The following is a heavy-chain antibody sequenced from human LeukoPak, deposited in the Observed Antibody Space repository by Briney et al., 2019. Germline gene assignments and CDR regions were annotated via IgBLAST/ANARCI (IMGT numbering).Heavy chain of an antibody. CDR3: ARGRIFGVVIPFDY. J-gene: IGHJ4*02. D-gene: IGHD3-3*01. CDR2: IYYSGST. V-gene: IGHV4-59*08. Sequence: PSETLSLTCTVSGGSISSYYWSWIRQPPGKGLEWIGYIYYSGSTNYNPSLKSRVTISVDTSKNQFSLKLSSVTAADTAVYYCARGRIFGVVIPFDYWGQGTLVTVSS. CDR1: GGSISSYY.